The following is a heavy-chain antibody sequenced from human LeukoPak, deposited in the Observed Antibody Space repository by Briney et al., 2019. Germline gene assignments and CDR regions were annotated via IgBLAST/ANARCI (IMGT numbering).Heavy chain of an antibody. D-gene: IGHD3-3*01. J-gene: IGHJ5*02. CDR2: IYYSGNT. CDR1: GGSISSYY. CDR3: ARHTRNWFDP. V-gene: IGHV4-59*01. Sequence: SETLSLTCTVSGGSISSYYWSGMRQPPGKGLEWIGYIYYSGNTNYNPSLKSRVTISVDTSRNQFSLKLSSVTAEDTAVYYCARHTRNWFDPWGQGTLVTVSS.